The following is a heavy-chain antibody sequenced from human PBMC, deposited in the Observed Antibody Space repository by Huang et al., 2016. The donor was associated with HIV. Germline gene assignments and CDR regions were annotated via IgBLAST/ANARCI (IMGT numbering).Heavy chain of an antibody. J-gene: IGHJ3*01. CDR3: AKDLSYSSGWYTDAFDV. V-gene: IGHV1-69*13. CDR2: IITIWTTT. D-gene: IGHD6-19*01. CDR1: GGTFSSYA. Sequence: QVRLVQSGAEVKKPGSSVKVSCKASGGTFSSYANSWVRQAPGQRLEWMGGIITIWTTTNYAQRCQGRVTSTADDSTSAVYMEVSGLRSEDTAVYYCAKDLSYSSGWYTDAFDVWGQGTMVLVSS.